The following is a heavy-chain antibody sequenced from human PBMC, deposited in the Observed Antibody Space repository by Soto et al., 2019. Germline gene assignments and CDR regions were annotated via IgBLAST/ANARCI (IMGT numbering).Heavy chain of an antibody. CDR1: GFTFSSYG. CDR2: ISDDGSNK. J-gene: IGHJ4*02. Sequence: QVQLVESGGGVVQPGRSLRLSCAASGFTFSSYGMHWVRQAPGKGLEWVAVISDDGSNKYYADSVKGRFTISRDNSKNALYRQMNSLRAEDTAVYYCAKGPGVGIFGVVIGWGQGTLVTVSS. V-gene: IGHV3-30*18. D-gene: IGHD3-3*01. CDR3: AKGPGVGIFGVVIG.